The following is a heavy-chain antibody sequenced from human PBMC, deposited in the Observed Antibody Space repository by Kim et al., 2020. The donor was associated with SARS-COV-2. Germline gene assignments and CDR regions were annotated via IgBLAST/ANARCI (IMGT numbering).Heavy chain of an antibody. Sequence: GGSLRLSCAASGFTFSSYGMHWVRQAPGKGLEWVAVISYDGSNKYYADSVKGRFTISRDNSKNTLYLQMNSLRAEDTAVYYCARDSYSRKSFDYWGQGTLVTVSS. CDR1: GFTFSSYG. V-gene: IGHV3-33*05. CDR2: ISYDGSNK. D-gene: IGHD6-13*01. J-gene: IGHJ4*02. CDR3: ARDSYSRKSFDY.